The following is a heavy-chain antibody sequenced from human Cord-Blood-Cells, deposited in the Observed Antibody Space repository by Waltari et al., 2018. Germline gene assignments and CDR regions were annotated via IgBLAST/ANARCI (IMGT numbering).Heavy chain of an antibody. J-gene: IGHJ5*02. CDR3: ARRSPGWLDNWFDP. Sequence: QVQLVQSGSELKKPGASVKVSCKASGYTFTSYAMNWVRQAPVQGLEWMGWINPNPGNPPYAQGFTVLFGFSLDTSVSTAELQICSLKAEDTAVYYCARRSPGWLDNWFDPWGQGTLVTVSS. V-gene: IGHV7-4-1*01. D-gene: IGHD6-19*01. CDR1: GYTFTSYA. CDR2: INPNPGNP.